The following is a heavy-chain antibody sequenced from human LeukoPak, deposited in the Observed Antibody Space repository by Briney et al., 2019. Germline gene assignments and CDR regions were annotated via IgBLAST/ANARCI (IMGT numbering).Heavy chain of an antibody. CDR2: IYSDGRT. D-gene: IGHD2-21*01. CDR3: ASLPLRDSNDAFDI. CDR1: GFTVSSNY. V-gene: IGHV3-53*01. Sequence: GGSLRLSCAASGFTVSSNYMSWVRQAAGKGLEWVSEIYSDGRTYYAASVKGRFSISRDNSKNTVYLQMNSLRAEDTAVYYCASLPLRDSNDAFDIWGQGTMVTVSS. J-gene: IGHJ3*02.